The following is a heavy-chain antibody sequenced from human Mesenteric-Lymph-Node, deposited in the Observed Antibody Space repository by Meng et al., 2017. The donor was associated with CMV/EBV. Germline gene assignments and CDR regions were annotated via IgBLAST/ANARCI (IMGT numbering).Heavy chain of an antibody. CDR1: GFSFSIYV. D-gene: IGHD2-2*01. CDR3: AEDLEGDPSFVSH. CDR2: IRGSGDST. V-gene: IGHV3-23*01. J-gene: IGHJ4*02. Sequence: CRDSGFSFSIYVMTWVRQTPGKGLEWVSSIRGSGDSTYYADSVKGRFTISRDNSRNTVYLQMNNLGAEDTAVYYCAEDLEGDPSFVSHWGQGTLVTVSS.